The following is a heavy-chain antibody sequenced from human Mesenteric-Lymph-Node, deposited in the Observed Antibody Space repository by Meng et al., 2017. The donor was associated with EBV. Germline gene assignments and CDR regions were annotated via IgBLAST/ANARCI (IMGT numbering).Heavy chain of an antibody. D-gene: IGHD5-24*01. Sequence: QVHMPESGPGLVKPAETLSLTCTVSGGPISGSDYYWSWIRQPPGKGLEWIGSVYHSGDTYHNPSLKSRLTISVDTSKNQFSLKVISVTAADTAVYYCARRGGGYILDDWGHGTLVTVSS. CDR3: ARRGGGYILDD. CDR2: VYHSGDT. J-gene: IGHJ4*01. V-gene: IGHV4-39*01. CDR1: GGPISGSDYY.